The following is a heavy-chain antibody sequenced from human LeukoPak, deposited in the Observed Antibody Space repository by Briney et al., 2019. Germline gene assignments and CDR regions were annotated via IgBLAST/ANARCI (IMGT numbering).Heavy chain of an antibody. Sequence: SETLSLTCTVSGFSISSGYYWGWIRQPPGKGLEWIGSIFHTGSTYYNPSLKSRVTISVDTSKNQFSLKLSSVTAADTAVYYCARGRYLDIVVVVAAKSRFDPWGQGTLVTVSS. CDR3: ARGRYLDIVVVVAAKSRFDP. D-gene: IGHD2-15*01. V-gene: IGHV4-38-2*02. J-gene: IGHJ5*02. CDR2: IFHTGST. CDR1: GFSISSGYY.